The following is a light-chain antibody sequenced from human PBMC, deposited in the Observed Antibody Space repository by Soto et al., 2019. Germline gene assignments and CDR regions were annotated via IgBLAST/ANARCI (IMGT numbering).Light chain of an antibody. Sequence: DIQMTQSPSTLSASVGDRVTITCRASQSISSWLAWYQQKPGKAPKLLIYDASSLESGVPSRFSGSGSGTEFTLTICILQPDDFATYYCQQYNSYSFTFGGGTKVEIK. V-gene: IGKV1-5*01. CDR2: DAS. CDR3: QQYNSYSFT. CDR1: QSISSW. J-gene: IGKJ4*01.